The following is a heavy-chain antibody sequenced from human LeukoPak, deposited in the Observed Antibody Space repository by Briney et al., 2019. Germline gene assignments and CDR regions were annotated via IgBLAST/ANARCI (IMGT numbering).Heavy chain of an antibody. Sequence: GGSLRLSCAASGFTFSSYAMSWVRQAPGKGLEWVSAISGSGGSTYYADSVKGRFTISRDNSKNTLYLQMNSLRAEDTAVYYCAKTPKWSTIVVVYVDYWGQGTLVTVSS. CDR1: GFTFSSYA. CDR2: ISGSGGST. CDR3: AKTPKWSTIVVVYVDY. J-gene: IGHJ4*02. V-gene: IGHV3-23*01. D-gene: IGHD3-22*01.